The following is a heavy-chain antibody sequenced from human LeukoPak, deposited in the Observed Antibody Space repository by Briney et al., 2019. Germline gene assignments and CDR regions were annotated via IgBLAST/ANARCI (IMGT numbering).Heavy chain of an antibody. Sequence: SETLSLTCTVSGGSISSNYWSWIRQPPGKGLEWIGYIYYSGSTNYNPSLKSRVTISVDTSKNQFSLKLSSVTAADTAVYCCARGGGPRPFDCWGQGTLVTVSS. CDR3: ARGGGPRPFDC. CDR1: GGSISSNY. CDR2: IYYSGST. J-gene: IGHJ4*02. D-gene: IGHD3-10*01. V-gene: IGHV4-59*01.